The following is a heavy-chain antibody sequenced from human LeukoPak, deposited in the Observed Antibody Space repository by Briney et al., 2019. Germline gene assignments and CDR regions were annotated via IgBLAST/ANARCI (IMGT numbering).Heavy chain of an antibody. CDR1: GYTFTNYY. J-gene: IGHJ4*02. CDR2: INPSGGSA. D-gene: IGHD1-14*01. CDR3: ARSITSMIGDY. Sequence: GASVKVSCKASGYTFTNYYIHWVRLAPGQGLEWMGIINPSGGSASYAQRLQDRVTMTRDTSTSAVYMELSSLRSEDTAVYYCARSITSMIGDYWGQGTLVTVSS. V-gene: IGHV1-46*04.